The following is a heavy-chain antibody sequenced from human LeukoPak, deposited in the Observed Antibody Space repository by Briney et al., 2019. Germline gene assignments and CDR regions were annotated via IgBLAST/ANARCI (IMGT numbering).Heavy chain of an antibody. J-gene: IGHJ4*02. CDR3: ARAHYYVAVTDSVYYFDY. D-gene: IGHD3-10*02. Sequence: GRSLRLSCAASGFTFSSYGMHWVRQAPGKGLEWVAVIWYDGRNKYYADSVKGRFTISRDKSKNTLYLQMNSLRAEDTAVYFSARAHYYVAVTDSVYYFDYWGQGTLVTVSS. CDR2: IWYDGRNK. CDR1: GFTFSSYG. V-gene: IGHV3-33*01.